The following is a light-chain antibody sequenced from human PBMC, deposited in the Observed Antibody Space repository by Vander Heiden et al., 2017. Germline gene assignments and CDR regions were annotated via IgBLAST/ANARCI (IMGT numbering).Light chain of an antibody. V-gene: IGLV2-14*01. CDR2: EVS. CDR1: SSDVGGYNY. J-gene: IGLJ3*02. CDR3: SSYTSSSTRG. Sequence: QSALTQPASVSGSPGQSITISCTGTSSDVGGYNYVSWYQQHPGKAPKRRIYEVSNRPSGVSNRFSGSKSGNTASLTISGLQAEDEADYDCSSYTSSSTRGFGGGTKLT.